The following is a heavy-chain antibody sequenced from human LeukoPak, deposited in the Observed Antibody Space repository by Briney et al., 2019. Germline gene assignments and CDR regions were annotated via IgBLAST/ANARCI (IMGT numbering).Heavy chain of an antibody. CDR3: AGEGHYYDSTGYYYGGEDY. J-gene: IGHJ4*02. CDR2: IYTRGST. V-gene: IGHV4-4*07. D-gene: IGHD3-22*01. CDR1: GGSITTYY. Sequence: PSETLSLTCTVSGGSITTYYWSWIRQPAGKGLEWIGRIYTRGSTNYNPSLKSRVTMLVDTSKNQFSLKLSSVTAADTAVYYCAGEGHYYDSTGYYYGGEDYWGQGTLVTVSS.